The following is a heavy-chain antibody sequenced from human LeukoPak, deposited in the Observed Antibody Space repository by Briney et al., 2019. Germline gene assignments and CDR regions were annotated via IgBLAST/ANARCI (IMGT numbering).Heavy chain of an antibody. D-gene: IGHD3-22*01. CDR1: GFTFSSYA. CDR2: ISGSGGST. Sequence: GGPLRLSCAASGFTFSSYAMSWVRQAPGKGLEWVSAISGSGGSTYYADSVKGRFTISRDNSKNTLYLQMNSLRAEDTAVYYCAKGVVVIWGPFDYWGQGTLVTVSS. CDR3: AKGVVVIWGPFDY. V-gene: IGHV3-23*01. J-gene: IGHJ4*02.